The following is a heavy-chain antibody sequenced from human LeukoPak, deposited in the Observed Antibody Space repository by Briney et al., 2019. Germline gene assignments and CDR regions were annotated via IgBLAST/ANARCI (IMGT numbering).Heavy chain of an antibody. D-gene: IGHD3-3*01. CDR3: ARIGRIERFLEWLSHPISYFDY. V-gene: IGHV4-4*07. J-gene: IGHJ4*02. CDR2: IYTSGST. CDR1: GGSISSYY. Sequence: SETLSLTCTVSGGSISSYYWSWIRQPAGKGLEWIGRIYTSGSTNYNPSLKSRVTMSVDTSKNQFSLKLSSVTAEDTAVYYCARIGRIERFLEWLSHPISYFDYWGQGTLVTVSS.